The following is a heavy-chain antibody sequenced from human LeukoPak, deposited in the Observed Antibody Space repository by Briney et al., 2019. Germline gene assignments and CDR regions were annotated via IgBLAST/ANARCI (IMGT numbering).Heavy chain of an antibody. Sequence: PGGSLRLSCAASGFTFDDYAMHWVRQAPGKGLEWVSGISWNSGSIGYADSVKGRFIISRDNSNSTLSLQMSSLRAEDTAVYYCAKGAFPTAMVTPYFDYWGQGALVTVSS. J-gene: IGHJ4*02. D-gene: IGHD5-18*01. CDR3: AKGAFPTAMVTPYFDY. CDR2: ISWNSGSI. V-gene: IGHV3-9*01. CDR1: GFTFDDYA.